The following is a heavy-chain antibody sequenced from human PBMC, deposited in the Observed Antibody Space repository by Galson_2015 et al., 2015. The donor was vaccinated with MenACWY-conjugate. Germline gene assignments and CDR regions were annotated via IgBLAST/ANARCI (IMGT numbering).Heavy chain of an antibody. V-gene: IGHV4-31*03. CDR2: ISNRGTT. CDR3: ARLGEGYGDYAGMDV. D-gene: IGHD4-17*01. Sequence: LSLTCIVSDDSITSSHYHWNWIHQHPGQGLEWIGYISNRGTTHYNPSLKSRITISVDTSKNQFSLKLTFVTAADTAVYYCARLGEGYGDYAGMDVWGQGTTVTVSS. CDR1: DDSITSSHYH. J-gene: IGHJ6*02.